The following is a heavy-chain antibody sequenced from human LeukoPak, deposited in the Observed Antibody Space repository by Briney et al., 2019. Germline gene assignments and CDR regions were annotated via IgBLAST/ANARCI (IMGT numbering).Heavy chain of an antibody. V-gene: IGHV3-48*03. D-gene: IGHD3-22*01. J-gene: IGHJ4*02. CDR3: ARGGDYYDSSGYHDS. Sequence: SLRLSRAASQFTFSRYKKNRVCLAQGTSLASVSYISSSGSTIYYADSVKGRFAIARERAKNLLYLQMNRRRAEDTAFYYCARGGDYYDSSGYHDSRVQGNPVTVSS. CDR2: ISSSGSTI. CDR1: QFTFSRYK.